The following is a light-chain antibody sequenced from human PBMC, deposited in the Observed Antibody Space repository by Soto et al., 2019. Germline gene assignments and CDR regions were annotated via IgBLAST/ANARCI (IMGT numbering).Light chain of an antibody. CDR2: DDN. CDR1: SSNIGNNY. V-gene: IGLV1-51*01. CDR3: GTWDTSLSAGV. Sequence: QSVLTQPPSMSAAPGQKVTISCSGSSSNIGNNYVSWYQQLPGTAPKLLICDDNKRPSGIPDRFSGSKYGTSATLDITGLQTGDEADYYCGTWDTSLSAGVFGGGTKLTVL. J-gene: IGLJ3*02.